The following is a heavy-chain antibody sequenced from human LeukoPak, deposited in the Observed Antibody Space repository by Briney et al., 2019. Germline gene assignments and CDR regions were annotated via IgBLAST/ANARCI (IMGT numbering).Heavy chain of an antibody. CDR3: AREGDYYDSSGYYFAAFDI. CDR1: GFTFSSYG. Sequence: PGGSLRLSCAAPGFTFSSYGMHWVRQAPGKGLEWVAVIWYDGSNKYYADSVKGRFTISRDNSKNTLYLQMNSLRAEDTAVYYCAREGDYYDSSGYYFAAFDIWGQGTMVTVSS. J-gene: IGHJ3*02. V-gene: IGHV3-33*01. CDR2: IWYDGSNK. D-gene: IGHD3-22*01.